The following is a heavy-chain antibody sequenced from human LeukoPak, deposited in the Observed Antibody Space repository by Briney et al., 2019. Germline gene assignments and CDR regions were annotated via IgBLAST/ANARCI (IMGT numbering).Heavy chain of an antibody. CDR1: GFVFSSYA. Sequence: GGSLRLSCAASGFVFSSYAMSWVRQAPGKGLEWVSAISGSGGSTYYADSVKGRFTISRDNSKNTLYLQMNSLRAEDTAVYYCAKDFGSSPGFDYWGQGTLVTVSS. V-gene: IGHV3-23*01. J-gene: IGHJ4*02. D-gene: IGHD3-16*01. CDR2: ISGSGGST. CDR3: AKDFGSSPGFDY.